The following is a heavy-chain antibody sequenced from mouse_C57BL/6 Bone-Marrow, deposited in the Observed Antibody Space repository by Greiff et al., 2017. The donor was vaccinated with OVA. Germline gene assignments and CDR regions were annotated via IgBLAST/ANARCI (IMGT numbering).Heavy chain of an antibody. CDR3: ARGTAQANYWYFDV. CDR2: ISDGGSYT. CDR1: GFTFSSYA. Sequence: EVHLVESGGGLVKPGGSLKLSCAASGFTFSSYAMSWVRQTPEKRLEWVATISDGGSYTYYPDNVKGRVTISRDNAKNNLYLQMSHLKSEDTAMYYCARGTAQANYWYFDVWGTGTTVTVSS. V-gene: IGHV5-4*01. J-gene: IGHJ1*03. D-gene: IGHD3-2*02.